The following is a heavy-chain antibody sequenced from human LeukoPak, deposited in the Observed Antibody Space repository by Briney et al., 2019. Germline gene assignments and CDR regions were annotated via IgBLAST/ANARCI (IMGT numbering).Heavy chain of an antibody. CDR2: ITPGGGT. CDR1: GYTFTYYA. Sequence: WASVKVSCKASGYTFTYYAMHWVRQAPGQGLQWMGWITPGGGTNYPQKFQGRVAITWDTSITTAYMDLSRLTSDDTAVYYCARDRYGDGFAHFDYWGQGALVTVSS. CDR3: ARDRYGDGFAHFDY. J-gene: IGHJ4*02. D-gene: IGHD5-24*01. V-gene: IGHV1-2*02.